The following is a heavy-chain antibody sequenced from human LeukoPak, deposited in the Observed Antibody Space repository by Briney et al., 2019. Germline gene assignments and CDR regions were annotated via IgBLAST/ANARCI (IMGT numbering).Heavy chain of an antibody. CDR1: GFTVSSNY. CDR2: IYAGGST. J-gene: IGHJ4*02. Sequence: GGSLRLSCAASGFTVSSNYMTWVRQAPGRGLEWVSIIYAGGSTYYADSVKGRFTISRDNSKNTLYLQMNSLRAEDTAIYYCAKEITVGATHTYYFDYWGQGTLVTVSS. V-gene: IGHV3-53*01. CDR3: AKEITVGATHTYYFDY. D-gene: IGHD1-26*01.